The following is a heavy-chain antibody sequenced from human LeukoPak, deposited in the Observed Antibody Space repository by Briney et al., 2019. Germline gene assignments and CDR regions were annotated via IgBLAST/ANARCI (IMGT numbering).Heavy chain of an antibody. J-gene: IGHJ3*02. Sequence: SETLSLTCTVSGGSISSSSYYWGWIRQPPGKGLEWIGSIYYSGSTYYNPSLKSRVTISVDTSKNQFSLKLSSVTAADTAVYYCARDWYYYESSGYDAFDIWGQGTMVTVSS. CDR3: ARDWYYYESSGYDAFDI. CDR1: GGSISSSSYY. D-gene: IGHD3-22*01. CDR2: IYYSGST. V-gene: IGHV4-39*07.